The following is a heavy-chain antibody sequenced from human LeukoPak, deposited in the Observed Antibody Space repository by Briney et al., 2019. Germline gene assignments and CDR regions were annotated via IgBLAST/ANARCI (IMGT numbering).Heavy chain of an antibody. Sequence: GGSLRLSCAASGFTFDDYAMHWVRQAPGKGLEWVSLISWDGGSTYYADSVKGRFTISRDNSKNSLYLQMNSLRAEDTALYYCAKDIYYDSSGYSHFDYWGQGTLVTVSS. V-gene: IGHV3-43D*03. CDR1: GFTFDDYA. J-gene: IGHJ4*02. D-gene: IGHD3-22*01. CDR3: AKDIYYDSSGYSHFDY. CDR2: ISWDGGST.